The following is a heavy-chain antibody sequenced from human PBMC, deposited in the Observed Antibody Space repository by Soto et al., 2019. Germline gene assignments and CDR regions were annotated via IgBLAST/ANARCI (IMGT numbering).Heavy chain of an antibody. D-gene: IGHD4-17*01. V-gene: IGHV4-61*01. CDR3: ARTTAVPNTLRARYFLDY. Sequence: SETLSLTCSVSGGSVSNKTYYWSWILQPPGKRLEPIRYADYSGTTNYNPSLKIRVTISVDVSKNQFSLRLSSVTTADTALYYCARTTAVPNTLRARYFLDYWRQGTVVTVSS. J-gene: IGHJ4*02. CDR2: ADYSGTT. CDR1: GGSVSNKTYY.